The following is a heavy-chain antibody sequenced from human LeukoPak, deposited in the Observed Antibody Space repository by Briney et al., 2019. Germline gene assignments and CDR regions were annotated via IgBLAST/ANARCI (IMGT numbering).Heavy chain of an antibody. CDR2: LYTSGST. D-gene: IGHD6-19*01. Sequence: PSETLSLTCTVSGGSISNYDWSWIRQPAGKGLEWIGRLYTSGSTNYNPSLKSRVTMSFDTSKSQFSLKLSSMTAADTAMYYCARRSSDWNAFDIWGQGTMVTASS. CDR3: ARRSSDWNAFDI. J-gene: IGHJ3*02. CDR1: GGSISNYD. V-gene: IGHV4-4*07.